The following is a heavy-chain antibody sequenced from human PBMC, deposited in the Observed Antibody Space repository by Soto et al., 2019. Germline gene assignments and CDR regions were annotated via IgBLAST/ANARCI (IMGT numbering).Heavy chain of an antibody. V-gene: IGHV1-24*01. J-gene: IGHJ6*02. D-gene: IGHD6-19*01. Sequence: ASVKVSCKVSGYTLIELSMHWVRQAPGKGLEWMGRFDPENGERIYAQKFQGRVTMTEDTSTDTAYMELSSLRSEDTAVYYCATDHQWLGDYYYGMDVWAKGPRSPSP. CDR2: FDPENGER. CDR3: ATDHQWLGDYYYGMDV. CDR1: GYTLIELS.